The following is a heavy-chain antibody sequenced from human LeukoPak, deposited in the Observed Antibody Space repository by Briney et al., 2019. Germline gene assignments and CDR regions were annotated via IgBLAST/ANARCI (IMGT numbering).Heavy chain of an antibody. CDR3: ARSALGYCSSTSCEPLDY. CDR2: ISYDGSNK. V-gene: IGHV3-30*01. D-gene: IGHD2-2*01. J-gene: IGHJ4*02. Sequence: GRSLRLSCAASGFTFSSYAMHWVRQAPGKGLEWVAVISYDGSNKYYADSVKGRFTISRDNSKNTLYLQMNSLRAEDTAVYYCARSALGYCSSTSCEPLDYWGQGTLVTVSS. CDR1: GFTFSSYA.